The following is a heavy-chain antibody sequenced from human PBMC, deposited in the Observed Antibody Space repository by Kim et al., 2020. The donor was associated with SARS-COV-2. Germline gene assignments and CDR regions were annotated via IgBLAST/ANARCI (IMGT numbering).Heavy chain of an antibody. V-gene: IGHV3-9*01. CDR3: AKGYTEAVAGRVDY. CDR1: GFTFDDYA. CDR2: ISWNSGSI. D-gene: IGHD6-19*01. J-gene: IGHJ4*02. Sequence: GGSLRLSCAASGFTFDDYAMHWVRQAPGKGLEWVSGISWNSGSIGYADSVKGRFTISRDNAKNSLYLQMNSLRAEDTALYYCAKGYTEAVAGRVDYWGQGTLVTVSS.